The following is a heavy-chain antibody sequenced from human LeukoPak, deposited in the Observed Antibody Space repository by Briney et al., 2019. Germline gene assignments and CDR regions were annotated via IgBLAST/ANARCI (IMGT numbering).Heavy chain of an antibody. CDR1: GYTFTSYG. V-gene: IGHV1-18*04. CDR2: SSAYNGNT. D-gene: IGHD4-17*01. J-gene: IGHJ3*02. CDR3: ASIYGDYDYDAFDI. Sequence: ASVKVSCKASGYTFTSYGISWVRQAPGQWLEWMRWSSAYNGNTNYAQKLQVRVTMTTDTSTRTAYMELRSLRSDDTAVYYCASIYGDYDYDAFDIWGQGTMVTVSS.